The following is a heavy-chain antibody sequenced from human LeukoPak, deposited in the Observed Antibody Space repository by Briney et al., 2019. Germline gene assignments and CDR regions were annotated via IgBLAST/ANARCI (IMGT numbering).Heavy chain of an antibody. CDR3: AKDQDYYDSVDAFDI. Sequence: GGSLRLSCAASGFSFSSYAMTWVRQAPGKGLEWVSAISGSGGSTYYADSVKGRFTISRDNSKNTLYLQMNSLRAEDTAVYYCAKDQDYYDSVDAFDIWGRGTMVTVSS. CDR2: ISGSGGST. CDR1: GFSFSSYA. V-gene: IGHV3-23*01. J-gene: IGHJ3*02. D-gene: IGHD3-22*01.